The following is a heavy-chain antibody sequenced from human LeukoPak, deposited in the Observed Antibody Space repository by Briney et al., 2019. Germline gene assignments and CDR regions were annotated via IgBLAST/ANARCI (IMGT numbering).Heavy chain of an antibody. CDR1: GFTISRSS. CDR3: AKVGDHYAFDI. D-gene: IGHD2-21*02. J-gene: IGHJ3*02. Sequence: GGSLRLSCAASGFTISRSSMHWVRQAPGKGLEFVSAISRSGGNTYYANSVKGRFTISRDNSKNTLYLQMNSLRAEDTAVYYCAKVGDHYAFDIWGQGTMVTVSS. CDR2: ISRSGGNT. V-gene: IGHV3-64*01.